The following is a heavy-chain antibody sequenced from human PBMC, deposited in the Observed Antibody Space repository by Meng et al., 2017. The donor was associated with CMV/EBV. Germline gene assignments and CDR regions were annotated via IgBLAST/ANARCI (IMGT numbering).Heavy chain of an antibody. Sequence: ASVKVSCKASGYTFTGYYMHWVRQAPGQGLEWMGWINPNSGGTNYAQKFQGRVTMTRDTSISTAYMELSRLRSDDTAVYYCARGTVNRAYIVVVPAAIQVFTWFDPWGQGTLVTVSS. V-gene: IGHV1-2*02. D-gene: IGHD2-2*02. CDR2: INPNSGGT. J-gene: IGHJ5*02. CDR3: ARGTVNRAYIVVVPAAIQVFTWFDP. CDR1: GYTFTGYY.